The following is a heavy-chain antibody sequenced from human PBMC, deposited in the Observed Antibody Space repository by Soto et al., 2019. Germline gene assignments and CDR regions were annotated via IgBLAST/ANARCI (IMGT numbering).Heavy chain of an antibody. D-gene: IGHD2-21*01. CDR3: ARVGYCGGDCYSPLNWFDP. J-gene: IGHJ5*02. Sequence: GASVKVSCKASGYTFTSYGISWVRQAPGQGLEWMGWISAYNGNTNYAQKLQGRVTMTTDTSTSTAYMELRSLRSDDTAVYYCARVGYCGGDCYSPLNWFDPWGQGTLVTVSS. CDR1: GYTFTSYG. CDR2: ISAYNGNT. V-gene: IGHV1-18*01.